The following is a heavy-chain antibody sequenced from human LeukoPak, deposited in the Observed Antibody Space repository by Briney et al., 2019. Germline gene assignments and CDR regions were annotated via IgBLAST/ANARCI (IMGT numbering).Heavy chain of an antibody. CDR3: ATPTTVTTPY. D-gene: IGHD4-17*01. CDR2: ISAYNGNT. CDR1: GYTFTSYG. J-gene: IGHJ4*02. V-gene: IGHV1-18*01. Sequence: EASMKVSCKASGYTFTSYGISWVRQAPGQGLEWMGWISAYNGNTNYAQKFQGRVTITADKSTSTAYMELSSLRSEDTAVYYCATPTTVTTPYWGQGTLVTVSS.